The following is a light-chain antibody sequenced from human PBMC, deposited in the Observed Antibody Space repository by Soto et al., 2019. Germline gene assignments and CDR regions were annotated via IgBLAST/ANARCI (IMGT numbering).Light chain of an antibody. CDR1: QSVSSNY. Sequence: EVVLTQSPGTLSLSPGERVTLSCRASQSVSSNYLAWYQHKPGQAPRLLIFGASNRATGIPDRFSGSGSGTDFTLTISGLEPEDFALYYCRQYSGLTLTLAEGPSWIS. CDR2: GAS. V-gene: IGKV3-20*01. J-gene: IGKJ4*01. CDR3: RQYSGLTLT.